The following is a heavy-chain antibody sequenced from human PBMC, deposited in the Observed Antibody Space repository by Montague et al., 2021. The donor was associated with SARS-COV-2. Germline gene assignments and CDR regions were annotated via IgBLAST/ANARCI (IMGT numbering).Heavy chain of an antibody. Sequence: SETLSLTCAVYGGSLSGYYWSWIRQPPGEGLEWIAEISHSGSTSYNPSLKSRVTISVDTSKNQFSLKLSSATAADTAVYYCARVHYRLLFLPRYYGMDVWGQGTTVTVSS. J-gene: IGHJ6*02. V-gene: IGHV4-34*01. CDR1: GGSLSGYY. CDR3: ARVHYRLLFLPRYYGMDV. CDR2: ISHSGST. D-gene: IGHD2-2*01.